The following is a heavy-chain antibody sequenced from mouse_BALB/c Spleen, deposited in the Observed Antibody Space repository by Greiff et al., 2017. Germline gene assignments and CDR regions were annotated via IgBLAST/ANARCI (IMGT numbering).Heavy chain of an antibody. V-gene: IGHV1-69*01. CDR2: IDTSDSYT. Sequence: QVQLQQPGAELVMPGASVKMSCKASGYTFTDYWMHWVKQRPGQGLEWIGAIDTSDSYTSYNQKFKGKATLTVDESSSTAYMQLSSLTSEDSAVYYCARGARDYAMDYWGQGTSVTVSS. CDR3: ARGARDYAMDY. D-gene: IGHD3-1*01. J-gene: IGHJ4*01. CDR1: GYTFTDYW.